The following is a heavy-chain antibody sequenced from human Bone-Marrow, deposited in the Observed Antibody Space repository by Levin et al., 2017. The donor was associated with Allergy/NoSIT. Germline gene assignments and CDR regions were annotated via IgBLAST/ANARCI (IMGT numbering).Heavy chain of an antibody. CDR1: GFTFSSYG. CDR2: ISYDGSNK. Sequence: GESLKISCAASGFTFSSYGMHWVRQAPGKGLEWVAVISYDGSNKYYADSVKGRFTISRDNSKNTLYLQMNSLRAEDTAVYYCAKVSFSYYYDSSGYSDDAFDIWGQGTMVTVSS. J-gene: IGHJ3*02. CDR3: AKVSFSYYYDSSGYSDDAFDI. D-gene: IGHD3-22*01. V-gene: IGHV3-30*18.